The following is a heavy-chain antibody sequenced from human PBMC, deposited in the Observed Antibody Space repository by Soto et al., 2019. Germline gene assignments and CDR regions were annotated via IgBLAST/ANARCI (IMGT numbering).Heavy chain of an antibody. D-gene: IGHD2-2*01. CDR1: GFTFSSYS. CDR3: ASERYRSSNSCFDY. Sequence: GGSQRLSGAASGFTFSSYSIHWVRQAPGKGLEWVAVISYDVSNKYYADSVKGRFTISRDNSKNTLYLQMKSLRAEETAVYYCASERYRSSNSCFDYCGQGTLVTVSS. V-gene: IGHV3-30-3*01. J-gene: IGHJ4*02. CDR2: ISYDVSNK.